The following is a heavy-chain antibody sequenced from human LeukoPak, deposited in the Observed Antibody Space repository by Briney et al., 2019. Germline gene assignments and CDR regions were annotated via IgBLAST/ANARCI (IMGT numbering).Heavy chain of an antibody. Sequence: SETLSLTCSVSGGSISRYYWSWIRQPPGKGLEWIGYIYYSGSTNYNPSLKSRVTISVDTSKNQFSLKLSSVTAADTAVYYCARASGAFDIWGQGTMVTVSS. V-gene: IGHV4-59*01. CDR1: GGSISRYY. J-gene: IGHJ3*02. CDR2: IYYSGST. CDR3: ARASGAFDI.